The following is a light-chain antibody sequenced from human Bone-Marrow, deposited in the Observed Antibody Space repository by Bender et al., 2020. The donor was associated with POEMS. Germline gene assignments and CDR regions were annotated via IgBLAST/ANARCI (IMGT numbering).Light chain of an antibody. CDR1: NIESRS. CDR2: DDT. J-gene: IGLJ1*01. CDR3: QVWDRQRDDYV. V-gene: IGLV3-21*03. Sequence: YVLTQPPSVSVAPGTTATISCGGDNIESRSVHWYQQKPGQAPILVVHDDTDRPSEIPEGFSGSNSGNTATLTISSVGAGDEADYYCQVWDRQRDDYVFGPGTTVTVL.